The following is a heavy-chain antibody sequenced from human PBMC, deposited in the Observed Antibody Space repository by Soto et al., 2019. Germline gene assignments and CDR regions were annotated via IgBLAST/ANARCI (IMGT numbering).Heavy chain of an antibody. CDR1: GYTFTSYY. V-gene: IGHV1-46*01. CDR3: ARGEIGYYYDSSGYYLGY. D-gene: IGHD3-22*01. CDR2: INPSGGST. Sequence: ASVKVSCKASGYTFTSYYIHWVRQAPGQGLEWMGIINPSGGSTSYAQKFQGRVTMTRDTSTSTVYMELSSLRSEDTAVYYCARGEIGYYYDSSGYYLGYWGQGTLITFSS. J-gene: IGHJ4*02.